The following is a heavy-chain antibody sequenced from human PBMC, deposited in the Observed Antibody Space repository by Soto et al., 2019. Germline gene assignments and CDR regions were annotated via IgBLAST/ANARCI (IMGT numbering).Heavy chain of an antibody. CDR1: GYTFTSYA. CDR2: INAGNGNT. J-gene: IGHJ6*02. Sequence: SVKVSCKASGYTFTSYAMHWVRQAPGQRLEWMGWINAGNGNTKYSQKFHGRVTITRETSASTAYMELSSQRSEDTAVYYCARGFSSSWGYYGMDVWGQGTTVTVSS. V-gene: IGHV1-3*01. D-gene: IGHD6-13*01. CDR3: ARGFSSSWGYYGMDV.